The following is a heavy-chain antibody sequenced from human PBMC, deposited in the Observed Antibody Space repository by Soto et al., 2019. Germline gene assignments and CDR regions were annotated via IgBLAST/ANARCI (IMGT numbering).Heavy chain of an antibody. CDR2: IFWDDNK. CDR3: ANRPRSGRYYPS. V-gene: IGHV2-5*02. CDR1: GFSLSANGMG. Sequence: SGPTLVNPTETLTLTCTFSGFSLSANGMGVGWFRQPPGKALDWLAVIFWDDNKRYSPSLKTRLTITKDTSKNQVVLRMTNVDPLDTATYFCANRPRSGRYYPSWGQGTLVTFCS. D-gene: IGHD1-26*01. J-gene: IGHJ5*02.